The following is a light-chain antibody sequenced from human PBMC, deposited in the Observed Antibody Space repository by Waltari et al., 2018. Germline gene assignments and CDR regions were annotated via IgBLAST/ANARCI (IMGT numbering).Light chain of an antibody. Sequence: EIVMTQSPATLSVSPGERATLSCRASQSVSSNLAWYQQKPGQAPRLLIYGAATRATGNPARFSGSGSGTEFTLTISSLQSEDFAVYYCQQYNNWPPTFGQGTKLEIK. CDR1: QSVSSN. CDR3: QQYNNWPPT. V-gene: IGKV3-15*01. CDR2: GAA. J-gene: IGKJ2*01.